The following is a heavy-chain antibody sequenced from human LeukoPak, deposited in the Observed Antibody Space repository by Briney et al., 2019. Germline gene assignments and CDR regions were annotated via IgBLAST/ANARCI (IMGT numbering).Heavy chain of an antibody. V-gene: IGHV4-59*01. Sequence: SETLSLTCTVSDGSIRDYYWSWIRQSPGKGLEWIGYIYYSGTTNDNPSLKSRVTLSLDTSKYQLSLKLYSVTAADTAVYYCTRGDRQLGVGYWPQGTLVTVSS. J-gene: IGHJ4*02. CDR3: TRGDRQLGVGY. D-gene: IGHD1-1*01. CDR1: DGSIRDYY. CDR2: IYYSGTT.